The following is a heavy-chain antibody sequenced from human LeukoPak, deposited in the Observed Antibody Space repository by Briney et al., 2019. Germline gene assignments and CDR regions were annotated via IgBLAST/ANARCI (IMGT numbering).Heavy chain of an antibody. CDR3: ADYDSFDG. D-gene: IGHD3-3*01. CDR1: GGSISSSSYY. Sequence: PSETLSLTCTVSGGSISSSSYYWGWIRQPPGKGLEWIGSIYYSGSTYYNPSLKSRVTISVNTSKNQFSLKLSSVTAADTAVYYCADYDSFDGWGQGTLVTVSS. CDR2: IYYSGST. V-gene: IGHV4-39*01. J-gene: IGHJ4*02.